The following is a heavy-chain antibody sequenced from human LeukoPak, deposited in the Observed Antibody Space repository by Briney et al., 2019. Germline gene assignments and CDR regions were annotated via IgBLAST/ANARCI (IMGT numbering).Heavy chain of an antibody. J-gene: IGHJ4*02. CDR1: GYTFTSYA. V-gene: IGHV1-3*01. CDR3: ARARGYQLLWRDVGVFDY. Sequence: VASVKVSCKASGYTFTSYAMHWVRQAPGQRLEWMGWINAGNGNTKYSQKFQGRVTITRDTSASTAYMELSSLRSEDTAVYYCARARGYQLLWRDVGVFDYWGQGTLVTVSS. D-gene: IGHD2-2*01. CDR2: INAGNGNT.